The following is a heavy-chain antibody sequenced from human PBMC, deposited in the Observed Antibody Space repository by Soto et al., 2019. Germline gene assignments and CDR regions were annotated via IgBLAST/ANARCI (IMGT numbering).Heavy chain of an antibody. D-gene: IGHD6-25*01. Sequence: SLTLSCAASGFTFDDYAMRWVRQAPGKGLEWVSGISWNSGSIGYADSVKGRFTISRDNDKNSLYLQMNSLRAEDTALYYCSRLTYYYHGMDVWGQGTTVTVYS. CDR2: ISWNSGSI. CDR3: SRLTYYYHGMDV. V-gene: IGHV3-9*01. CDR1: GFTFDDYA. J-gene: IGHJ6*02.